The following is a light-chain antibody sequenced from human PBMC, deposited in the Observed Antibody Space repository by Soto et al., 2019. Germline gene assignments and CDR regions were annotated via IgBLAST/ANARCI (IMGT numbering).Light chain of an antibody. V-gene: IGKV3D-11*01. CDR2: DAS. J-gene: IGKJ5*01. CDR3: QQRSNFPIT. Sequence: EIVLTQSPATLSLSPGERATLSCRASQGVSSYLAWYQQKPGQAPRLLIYDASNRATGIPARFSGSGPGTDFTLTISSLEPEDFAVYYCQQRSNFPITFGQGTRLEIK. CDR1: QGVSSY.